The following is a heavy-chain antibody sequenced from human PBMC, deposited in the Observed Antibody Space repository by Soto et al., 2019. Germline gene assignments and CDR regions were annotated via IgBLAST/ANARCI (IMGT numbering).Heavy chain of an antibody. CDR1: GVTFSTSG. CDR3: ATVSPSICGGGNCYRLDSYFDS. D-gene: IGHD2-21*01. CDR2: IIPLFGTP. V-gene: IGHV1-69*01. Sequence: QVQLVQSGAEVKKPGSSLKVSCKTSGVTFSTSGISWVRQGPGQGLEWMGGIIPLFGTPKYARKFQGRVSITAEDSATTPYLQLSGLSSGDTAIYYCATVSPSICGGGNCYRLDSYFDSWGQGSQVVVSS. J-gene: IGHJ4*03.